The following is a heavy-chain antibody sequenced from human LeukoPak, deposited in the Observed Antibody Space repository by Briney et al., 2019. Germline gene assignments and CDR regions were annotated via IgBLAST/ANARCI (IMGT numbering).Heavy chain of an antibody. CDR3: ASILEWLRDDAFDI. V-gene: IGHV5-51*01. Sequence: TGESLKISCKGSGYSFTSYWIGWVRQMPGKGLEWMGIFYPGDSDTRYSPSFQGQVTISADKSISTAYLQWSSLKASDTAMYYCASILEWLRDDAFDIWGQGTMVTVSS. CDR1: GYSFTSYW. D-gene: IGHD3-3*01. J-gene: IGHJ3*02. CDR2: FYPGDSDT.